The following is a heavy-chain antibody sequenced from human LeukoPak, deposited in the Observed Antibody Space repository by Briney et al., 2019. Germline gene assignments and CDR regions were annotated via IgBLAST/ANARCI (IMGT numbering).Heavy chain of an antibody. J-gene: IGHJ6*03. V-gene: IGHV1-18*01. CDR3: ARNYDFWSGYYYYMDV. CDR2: ISAYNGNT. CDR1: GYTFTSYG. D-gene: IGHD3-3*01. Sequence: GASVKVSCKASGYTFTSYGISWARQAPGQGLEWMGWISAYNGNTNYAQKLQGRVTMTTDTSTSTAYMELRSLRSDDTAVYYCARNYDFWSGYYYYMDVWGKGTTVTVSS.